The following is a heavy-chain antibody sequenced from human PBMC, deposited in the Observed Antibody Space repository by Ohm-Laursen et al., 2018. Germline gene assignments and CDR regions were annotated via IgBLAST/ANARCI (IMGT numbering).Heavy chain of an antibody. D-gene: IGHD3-22*01. CDR2: ISSSGSTI. V-gene: IGHV3-11*01. Sequence: SLRLSCTASGFTFSDYYMSWIRQAPGKGLEWVSSISSSGSTIYYADSVKGRFTISRDNAKNSLYLQMNSLRAEDTAVYYCASVLDSSGYDYWGQGTLVTVSS. CDR1: GFTFSDYY. CDR3: ASVLDSSGYDY. J-gene: IGHJ4*02.